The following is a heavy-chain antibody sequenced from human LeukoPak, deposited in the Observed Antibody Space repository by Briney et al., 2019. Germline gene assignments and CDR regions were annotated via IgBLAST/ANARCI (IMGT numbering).Heavy chain of an antibody. D-gene: IGHD3-10*01. CDR3: ARGSGGSGSYLNY. Sequence: PGGSLRLSCAASGFTFSSYSMNWVRQAPGKGLEWVSYISSSGSTIYYADSVKGRFTISRDNAKNSLYLQMNSLRAEETAVYYCARGSGGSGSYLNYWGQGTLVTVSS. CDR1: GFTFSSYS. CDR2: ISSSGSTI. J-gene: IGHJ4*02. V-gene: IGHV3-48*04.